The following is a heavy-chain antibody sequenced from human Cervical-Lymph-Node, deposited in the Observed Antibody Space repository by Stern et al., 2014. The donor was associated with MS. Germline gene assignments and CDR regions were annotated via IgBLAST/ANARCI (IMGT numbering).Heavy chain of an antibody. CDR1: GFSLSTSGMC. CDR3: ARTPYYYDSSGYYLFDY. D-gene: IGHD3-22*01. Sequence: QVTLKESGPALVKPTQTLTLTCTFSGFSLSTSGMCVSWIRQPPGKALEWLALFVWNDDKYYSTSLKTRLTLSKATSKNQVVLTMTNMDPVDTATYYCARTPYYYDSSGYYLFDYWGQGTLVTVSS. V-gene: IGHV2-70*01. J-gene: IGHJ4*02. CDR2: FVWNDDK.